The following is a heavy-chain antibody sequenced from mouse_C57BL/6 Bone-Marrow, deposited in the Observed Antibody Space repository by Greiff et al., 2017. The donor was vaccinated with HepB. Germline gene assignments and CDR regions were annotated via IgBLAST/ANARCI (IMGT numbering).Heavy chain of an antibody. CDR3: ARRGLYGSSYYFDY. CDR2: ISNGGGST. CDR1: GFTFSDYY. V-gene: IGHV5-12*01. D-gene: IGHD1-1*01. Sequence: EVHLVESGGGLVQPGGSLKLSCAASGFTFSDYYMYWVRQTPEKRLEWVAYISNGGGSTYYPDTVKGRFTISRDNAKNTLYLQMSRLKSEDTAMYYCARRGLYGSSYYFDYWGQGTTLTVSS. J-gene: IGHJ2*01.